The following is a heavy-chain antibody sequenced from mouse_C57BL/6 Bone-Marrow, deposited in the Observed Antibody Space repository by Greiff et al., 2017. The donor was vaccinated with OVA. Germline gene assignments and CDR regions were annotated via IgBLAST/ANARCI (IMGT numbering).Heavy chain of an antibody. Sequence: EVKLVESGGGLVQPGGSLNLSCAASGFTFTDYYMSWVRQPPGKALEWLGFIRNKANGYTTEYSASVKGRFTISRDNSQSILYLQMNALRAEDSATYYCARYPHSQYFDVWGTGTTVTVSS. D-gene: IGHD6-1*01. V-gene: IGHV7-3*01. J-gene: IGHJ1*03. CDR1: GFTFTDYY. CDR3: ARYPHSQYFDV. CDR2: IRNKANGYTT.